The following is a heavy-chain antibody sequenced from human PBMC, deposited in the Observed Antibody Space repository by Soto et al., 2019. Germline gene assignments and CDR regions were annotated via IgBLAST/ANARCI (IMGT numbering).Heavy chain of an antibody. V-gene: IGHV1-18*01. CDR2: IGPYNGNT. Sequence: QVQLVQSGAEVKKPGASVKVSCKASGYTFNNYGISWVRQAPGQGLEWMGWIGPYNGNTDHAQNVQGRVTMTTDTSTSTAFMELRSLRSDDTALYYCARCYYTVGSCYTCWHFDLWGRGTLVTVSS. CDR1: GYTFNNYG. J-gene: IGHJ2*01. D-gene: IGHD2-15*01. CDR3: ARCYYTVGSCYTCWHFDL.